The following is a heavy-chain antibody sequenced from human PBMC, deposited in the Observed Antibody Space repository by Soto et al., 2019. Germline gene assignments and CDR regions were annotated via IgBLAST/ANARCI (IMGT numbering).Heavy chain of an antibody. Sequence: GGSLRLSCTVLGFTLTNENMNWVRQAPGKGLEWVSSISSRSAFITYADAVRGRFTISRDNDKGLVYLQMNSLRAEDTAVYYCARDPPLSMIVVVGVDDFWGQGTLVTVSS. D-gene: IGHD3-22*01. CDR2: ISSRSAFI. CDR1: GFTLTNEN. J-gene: IGHJ4*02. V-gene: IGHV3-21*06. CDR3: ARDPPLSMIVVVGVDDF.